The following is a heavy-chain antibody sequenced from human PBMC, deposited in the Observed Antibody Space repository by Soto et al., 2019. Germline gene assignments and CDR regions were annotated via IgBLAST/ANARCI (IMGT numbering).Heavy chain of an antibody. V-gene: IGHV3-7*02. J-gene: IGHJ4*02. D-gene: IGHD2-8*02. CDR2: INPEGSAE. CDR1: GFTFSSSW. CDR3: ARHGVWCFDF. Sequence: EMQLVESGGALVQPGGSLRLSCAASGFTFSSSWMAWVRQAPGKGLEWVANINPEGSAEYYVDSVKGRFTISRDNAKNSLYLQMNSRRREDTALYYCARHGVWCFDFWGQGTLVSISS.